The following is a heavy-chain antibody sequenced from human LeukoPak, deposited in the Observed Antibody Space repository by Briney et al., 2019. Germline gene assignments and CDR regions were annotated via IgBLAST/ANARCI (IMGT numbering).Heavy chain of an antibody. D-gene: IGHD1-26*01. CDR2: INIDGSNT. J-gene: IGHJ4*02. CDR3: ARSLGGAYDY. Sequence: GGSLRLSCAASGFPFSSYWMRWVRQAPGKGLVWVSRINIDGSNTNYADAVKGRFTISRDNAKNTLYLQMDSLRAEDTAVYYCARSLGGAYDYWGQGTLVTVSS. V-gene: IGHV3-74*01. CDR1: GFPFSSYW.